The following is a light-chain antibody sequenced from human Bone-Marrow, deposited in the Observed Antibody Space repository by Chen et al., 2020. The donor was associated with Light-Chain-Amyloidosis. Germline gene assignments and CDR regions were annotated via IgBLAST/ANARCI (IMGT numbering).Light chain of an antibody. V-gene: IGLV3-25*03. Sequence: SYELTHPPSVSVSPGQTARHTSSGDDLPKKYAYWYQQKPGQAPVLVIHRDTERPSGISERFSGSSSGTTATLTISGVQAEDEADYHCQSADSSGTYEVIFGGGTKLTVL. CDR2: RDT. J-gene: IGLJ2*01. CDR3: QSADSSGTYEVI. CDR1: DLPKKY.